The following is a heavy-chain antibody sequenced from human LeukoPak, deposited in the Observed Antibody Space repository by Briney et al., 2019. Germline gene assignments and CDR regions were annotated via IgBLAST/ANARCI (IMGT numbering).Heavy chain of an antibody. J-gene: IGHJ3*02. D-gene: IGHD6-13*01. CDR2: LYHTERT. Sequence: PSETLSLTCTVSGGSIVSDDYSWSWIRQPPGKSLEWIGYLYHTERTYSNPSLESRVTMSPDRSKNQFSLKLSSVTAADTAVYYCARDYSSSWPDAFDIWGQGTMVTVSS. CDR1: GGSIVSDDYS. V-gene: IGHV4-30-2*01. CDR3: ARDYSSSWPDAFDI.